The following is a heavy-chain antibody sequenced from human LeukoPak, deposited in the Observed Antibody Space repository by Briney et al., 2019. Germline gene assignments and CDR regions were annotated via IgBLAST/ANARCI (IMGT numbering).Heavy chain of an antibody. CDR1: GGSFSGYY. Sequence: SETLSLTCAVYGGSFSGYYWSWIRQPRGKGLEWIGYIYYSGSTNYNPSLKSRVTISVDTSKNQFSLKLSSVTAADTAVYYCARQAYDSSGYALFDYWGQGTLVTVSS. J-gene: IGHJ4*02. CDR2: IYYSGST. V-gene: IGHV4-59*01. D-gene: IGHD3-22*01. CDR3: ARQAYDSSGYALFDY.